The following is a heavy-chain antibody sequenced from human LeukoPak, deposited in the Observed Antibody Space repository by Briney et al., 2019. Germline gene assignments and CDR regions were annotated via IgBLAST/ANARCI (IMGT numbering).Heavy chain of an antibody. J-gene: IGHJ4*02. Sequence: SETLSPTCTVSGGSISSSSDYWGWIRQPPGKGLEWIGSIYYSGGTYFNPSLKSRVTMSVDTSKNQFSLKLSSVTASDTAIYYCARLVGGFDQPLDYWGQGTLATVSS. CDR2: IYYSGGT. D-gene: IGHD5-12*01. V-gene: IGHV4-39*01. CDR3: ARLVGGFDQPLDY. CDR1: GGSISSSSDY.